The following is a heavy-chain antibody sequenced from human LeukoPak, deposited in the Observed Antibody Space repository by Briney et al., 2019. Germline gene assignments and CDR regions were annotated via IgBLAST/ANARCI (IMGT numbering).Heavy chain of an antibody. CDR3: AREGANDYSNYGWFDP. Sequence: GSLTLSCAASGFTFSSYAMSWVRQTPGKGLEWVSAISGSGGSTYYADSVKGRFTISRDNSKNTLYLQMNSLRAEDTAVYYCAREGANDYSNYGWFDPWGQGTLVTVSS. CDR1: GFTFSSYA. CDR2: ISGSGGST. D-gene: IGHD4-11*01. V-gene: IGHV3-23*01. J-gene: IGHJ5*02.